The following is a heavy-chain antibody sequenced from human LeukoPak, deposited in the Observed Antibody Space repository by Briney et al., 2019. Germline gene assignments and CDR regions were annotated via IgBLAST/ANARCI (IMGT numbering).Heavy chain of an antibody. CDR2: ISWNSGSI. CDR1: GFTFDDYA. Sequence: PGRSLRLSCAASGFTFDDYAMHWVRQAPGKGLEWVSGISWNSGSIGYADSVKGRFTISGDNSKNTLYLQMNSLRAEDTAVYYCAHMVLWGQGTLVTVSS. V-gene: IGHV3-9*01. D-gene: IGHD3-10*01. CDR3: AHMVL. J-gene: IGHJ4*02.